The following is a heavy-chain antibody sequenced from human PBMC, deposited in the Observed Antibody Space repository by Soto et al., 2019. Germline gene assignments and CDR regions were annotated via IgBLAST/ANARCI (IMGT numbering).Heavy chain of an antibody. CDR1: GYTFTSYG. CDR3: AIDLAFLTPNAFDI. CDR2: ISAYNGNT. J-gene: IGHJ3*02. Sequence: ASVKVCCKASGYTFTSYGSSWVRQAPGQGLEWMGWISAYNGNTNYAQKLQGRVTMTTDTSTSTAYMELRSLRSDDTAVYYCAIDLAFLTPNAFDIWGQGTMVTVSS. D-gene: IGHD2-21*01. V-gene: IGHV1-18*01.